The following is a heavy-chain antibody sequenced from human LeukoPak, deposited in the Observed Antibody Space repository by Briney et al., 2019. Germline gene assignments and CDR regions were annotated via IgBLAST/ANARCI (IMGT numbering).Heavy chain of an antibody. CDR2: ISSSGSST. Sequence: GGSLRLSCAASGFTFSSYTMNWVRQAPGKGLEWASGISSSGSSTFYADSVKGRFTISRDNSKNTLYLQMNNLRAEDTAVYYCAKGVSGSHAVYFDYWGQGALVTVSS. D-gene: IGHD1-26*01. CDR3: AKGVSGSHAVYFDY. V-gene: IGHV3-23*01. CDR1: GFTFSSYT. J-gene: IGHJ4*02.